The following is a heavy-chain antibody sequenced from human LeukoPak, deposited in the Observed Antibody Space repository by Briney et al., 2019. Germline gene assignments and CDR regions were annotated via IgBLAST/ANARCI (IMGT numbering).Heavy chain of an antibody. CDR2: INHSGST. CDR1: GGSFSGYY. D-gene: IGHD4-17*01. J-gene: IGHJ6*03. CDR3: ARSYGDYRYYYYYMDV. V-gene: IGHV4-34*01. Sequence: SETLSLTCAVYGGSFSGYYWSWIRQPPGKGLQWIGEINHSGSTNYNPSLKSRVTISVDTSKNQFSLKLSSVTAADTAAYYCARSYGDYRYYYYYMDVWGKGTTVTISS.